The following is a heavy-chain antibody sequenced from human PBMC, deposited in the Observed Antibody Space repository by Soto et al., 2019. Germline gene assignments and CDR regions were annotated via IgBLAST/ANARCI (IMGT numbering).Heavy chain of an antibody. J-gene: IGHJ4*02. CDR3: ARVPDY. Sequence: SETLSLTCTVSGDSISTDYWSWIRQSPGKGLEWIGYMYHSGSTYYNPSLKSRVTISIDRSKNQFSLKLSSVTAADTAVYYCARVPDYWGQGILVTASS. D-gene: IGHD2-2*01. V-gene: IGHV4-59*12. CDR1: GDSISTDY. CDR2: MYHSGST.